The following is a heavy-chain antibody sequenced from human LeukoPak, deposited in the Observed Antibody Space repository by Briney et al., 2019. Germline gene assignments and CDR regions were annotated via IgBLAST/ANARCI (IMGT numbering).Heavy chain of an antibody. V-gene: IGHV3-30*02. CDR3: ASYPDYGDSQFDY. D-gene: IGHD4-17*01. CDR2: IRYDGSNK. J-gene: IGHJ4*02. CDR1: GFTFSSYG. Sequence: AGGSLRLSCAASGFTFSSYGMHWVRQAPGKGLEWVAFIRYDGSNKYYADSVKGRFTISRDNSKNTLYLQMNSLRAADTAVYYCASYPDYGDSQFDYWGQGTLVTVSS.